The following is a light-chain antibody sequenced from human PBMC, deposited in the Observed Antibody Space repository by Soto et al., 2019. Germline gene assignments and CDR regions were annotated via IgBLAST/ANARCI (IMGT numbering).Light chain of an antibody. J-gene: IGKJ4*01. CDR2: GAS. Sequence: DIQMTQSPSSLSVSIGDRVTITCRASQSISTYLNCYEQKPGKAPNLLIYGASTLQSGVPSRFSGGGSGTYFTLTISGLQPEDFGSYYCQQSYTTPVTFGGGTQVEIK. CDR1: QSISTY. V-gene: IGKV1-39*01. CDR3: QQSYTTPVT.